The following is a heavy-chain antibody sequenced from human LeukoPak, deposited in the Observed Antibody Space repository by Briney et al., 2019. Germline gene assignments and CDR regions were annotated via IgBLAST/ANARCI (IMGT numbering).Heavy chain of an antibody. CDR2: INPNSGGT. CDR3: ARDSTGWYEEYFQH. CDR1: GYTFTGYY. Sequence: ASVTVSCKASGYTFTGYYMHWVRQAPGQGLEWMGWINPNSGGTNYAQKFQGRVTMTRDTSISTAYMELSRLRSDDTAVYYCARDSTGWYEEYFQHSGQGTLVTVSS. V-gene: IGHV1-2*02. D-gene: IGHD6-19*01. J-gene: IGHJ1*01.